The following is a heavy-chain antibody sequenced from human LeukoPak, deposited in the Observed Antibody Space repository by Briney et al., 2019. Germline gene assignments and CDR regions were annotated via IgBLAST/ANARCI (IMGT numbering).Heavy chain of an antibody. J-gene: IGHJ4*02. Sequence: PGRSLRLSCAASGFTFSNYGMHWVRQAPGKGLEWVAVIWYDGSNKYYADSVKGRFTISRDNSKNTLYLQMNSLRAEDTAVYYCAGNYGPYYFDYWGQGTLDTVSS. CDR1: GFTFSNYG. D-gene: IGHD3-10*01. CDR2: IWYDGSNK. CDR3: AGNYGPYYFDY. V-gene: IGHV3-33*01.